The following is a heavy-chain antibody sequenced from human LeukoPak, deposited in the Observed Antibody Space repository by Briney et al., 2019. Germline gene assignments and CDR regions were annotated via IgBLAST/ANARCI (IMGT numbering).Heavy chain of an antibody. CDR1: GYTFTSYG. Sequence: ASVKVSCKASGYTFTSYGISWVRQAPGQGLEWMGWISTYNGNTNYAQKLQGRVTMTTDTSTSTAYMELRSLRSDDTAVYYCARDLARRIVGATPAYWGQGTLVTVSS. CDR2: ISTYNGNT. CDR3: ARDLARRIVGATPAY. J-gene: IGHJ4*02. D-gene: IGHD1-26*01. V-gene: IGHV1-18*01.